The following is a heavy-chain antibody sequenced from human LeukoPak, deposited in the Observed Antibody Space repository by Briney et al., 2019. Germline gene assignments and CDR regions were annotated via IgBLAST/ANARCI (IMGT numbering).Heavy chain of an antibody. CDR1: GFTFSSYG. CDR2: IQYDGSDK. V-gene: IGHV3-30*02. D-gene: IGHD1-26*01. CDR3: ATEEPLFDDAFDI. J-gene: IGHJ3*02. Sequence: GGSLRLSCAASGFTFSSYGMHWVRQAPGKGLEWVSFIQYDGSDKYYGDSVKGRFTISRDNSKNTLYLQMNSLRAEDSAVYYCATEEPLFDDAFDIWGQGTMVTVSS.